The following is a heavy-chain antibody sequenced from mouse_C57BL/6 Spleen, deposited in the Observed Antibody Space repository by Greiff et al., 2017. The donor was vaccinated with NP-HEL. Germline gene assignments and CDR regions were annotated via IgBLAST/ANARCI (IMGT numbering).Heavy chain of an antibody. D-gene: IGHD1-1*01. V-gene: IGHV10-1*01. CDR2: IRSKSNNYAT. J-gene: IGHJ2*01. CDR3: VTSITTVVAFDY. CDR1: GFSFNTYA. Sequence: EVKLMESGGGLVQPKGSLKLSCAASGFSFNTYAMNWVRQAPGKGLEWVARIRSKSNNYATYYADSVKDRFTISRDDSESMLYLQMNNLKTEDTAMYYCVTSITTVVAFDYWGQGTTLTVSS.